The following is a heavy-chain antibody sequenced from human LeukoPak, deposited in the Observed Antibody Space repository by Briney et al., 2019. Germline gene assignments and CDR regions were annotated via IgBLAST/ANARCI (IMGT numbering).Heavy chain of an antibody. V-gene: IGHV4-34*01. CDR3: ARQRLLWFGELWNNWFDP. CDR2: INHSGST. CDR1: GGSFSGYY. Sequence: SETLSLTCPVYGGSFSGYYWSGIRQPPGKGLEWIGEINHSGSTNYNPSLKSRVTISVDTPKNQFSLKLSSVTAADTAVYYCARQRLLWFGELWNNWFDPWGQGTLVTVSS. D-gene: IGHD3-10*01. J-gene: IGHJ5*02.